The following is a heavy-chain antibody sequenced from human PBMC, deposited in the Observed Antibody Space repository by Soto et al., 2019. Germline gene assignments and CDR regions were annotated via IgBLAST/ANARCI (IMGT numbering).Heavy chain of an antibody. V-gene: IGHV4-31*03. CDR2: IHNSGTT. D-gene: IGHD6-19*01. CDR1: GGSITNDDYN. Sequence: QVQLQESGPGRVKPSQTLSLTCTVSGGSITNDDYNWNWIRQLPGKGLEWIGYIHNSGTTDYNPSLKSRVTISVDTSKSQFSLKLSSVTAADTAVYFCARQKQWLSPFDDWGQGTLVTVSS. J-gene: IGHJ4*02. CDR3: ARQKQWLSPFDD.